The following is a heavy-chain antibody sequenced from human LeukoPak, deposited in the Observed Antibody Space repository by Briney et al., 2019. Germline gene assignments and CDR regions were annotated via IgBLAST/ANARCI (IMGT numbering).Heavy chain of an antibody. J-gene: IGHJ4*02. Sequence: PGGSLRLSCAASGFTFSSYGMHWIRQAPGKGLEWVAFIRFDGSNKYYADSVKGRFTISRDNSKNTLCLQMNSLRAEDTAVFYCTKDRGQYYDGSGYSDYWGQGTLVSVSS. D-gene: IGHD3-22*01. CDR2: IRFDGSNK. CDR3: TKDRGQYYDGSGYSDY. V-gene: IGHV3-30*02. CDR1: GFTFSSYG.